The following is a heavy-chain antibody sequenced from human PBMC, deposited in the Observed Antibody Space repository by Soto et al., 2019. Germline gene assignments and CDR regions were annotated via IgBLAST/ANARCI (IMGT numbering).Heavy chain of an antibody. Sequence: EVQLVESGGGLVQPGGSLRLSCAASGFTFSTYTMNWVRQAPGKGLEWISYISSSGSPIYYADSVKGRFTISRDNAKKSLYLQMNSLRDEDTAVFFCATPPRDYYDGSGHHGDTNWGQGTLVTVSS. V-gene: IGHV3-48*02. J-gene: IGHJ4*02. CDR1: GFTFSTYT. CDR2: ISSSGSPI. CDR3: ATPPRDYYDGSGHHGDTN. D-gene: IGHD3-22*01.